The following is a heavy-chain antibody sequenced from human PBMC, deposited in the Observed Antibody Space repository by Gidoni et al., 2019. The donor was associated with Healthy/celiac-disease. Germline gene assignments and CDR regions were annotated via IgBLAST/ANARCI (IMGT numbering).Heavy chain of an antibody. Sequence: QVQLVQSGAEVKKPGSSVKVPCKASGGTFSSYTTSWVRQAPGQGLEWIGRIIPNLVRANYAQKFQGRVKITADKYTSTAYMELSSLRSEDTAVYYWARDLDLDYDFWRGCGWFDPWGQGTLVTVSS. J-gene: IGHJ5*02. D-gene: IGHD3-3*01. CDR2: IIPNLVRA. V-gene: IGHV1-69*08. CDR3: ARDLDLDYDFWRGCGWFDP. CDR1: GGTFSSYT.